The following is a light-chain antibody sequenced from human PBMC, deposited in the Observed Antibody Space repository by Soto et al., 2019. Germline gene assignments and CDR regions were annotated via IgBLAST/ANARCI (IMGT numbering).Light chain of an antibody. V-gene: IGKV3-20*01. CDR2: GTS. J-gene: IGKJ3*01. Sequence: EIVLTQSPCTLSLSPGERATLSCRASQNVNSNFLAWYQQKPGQGPRLLIYGTSGRATGIPDRFSGSGSGTDFTLTISRLEPEDFAVYYCQHYGSSLIFSFGPGTKVEIK. CDR1: QNVNSNF. CDR3: QHYGSSLIFS.